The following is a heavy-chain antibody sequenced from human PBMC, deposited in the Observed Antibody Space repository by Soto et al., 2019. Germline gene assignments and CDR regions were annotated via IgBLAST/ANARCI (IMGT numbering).Heavy chain of an antibody. D-gene: IGHD3-10*01. Sequence: SETLSLTCTVSGGSISSYYWSWIRQPPGKGLEWIGYIYYSGSTNYNPSLKSRVTISVDTSKNQFSLKLSSVTAADTAVYYCARKNMVDAFDIWGQGTMVTVSS. V-gene: IGHV4-59*01. CDR1: GGSISSYY. J-gene: IGHJ3*02. CDR2: IYYSGST. CDR3: ARKNMVDAFDI.